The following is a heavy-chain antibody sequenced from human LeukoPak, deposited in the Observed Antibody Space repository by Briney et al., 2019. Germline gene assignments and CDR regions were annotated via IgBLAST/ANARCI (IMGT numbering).Heavy chain of an antibody. CDR2: IRYDGSNK. V-gene: IGHV3-30*02. D-gene: IGHD3-22*01. CDR1: GFTFSSYG. CDR3: AKETLAYYYDSSGPSFDY. J-gene: IGHJ4*02. Sequence: GGSLRLSCAASGFTFSSYGMHWVRQAPGKGLEWVAFIRYDGSNKYYADSVKGRFTISRDNSKNTLYLQMNSLRAEDTAVYYCAKETLAYYYDSSGPSFDYWGQGTLVTVSS.